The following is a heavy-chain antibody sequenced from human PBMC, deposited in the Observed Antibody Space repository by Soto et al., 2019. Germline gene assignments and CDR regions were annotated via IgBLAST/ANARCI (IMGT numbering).Heavy chain of an antibody. CDR3: TTDPDQELYYDSSGSPPPGSRSYFDY. D-gene: IGHD3-22*01. CDR1: GFTFSNAW. V-gene: IGHV3-15*07. CDR2: IKSKTDGGTT. J-gene: IGHJ4*02. Sequence: PGGSLRLSCAASGFTFSNAWMNWVRQAPGKGLEWVGRIKSKTDGGTTDYAAPVKGRFTISRDDSKNTLYLQMNSLKTEDTAVYYCTTDPDQELYYDSSGSPPPGSRSYFDYWGQGTLVTVSS.